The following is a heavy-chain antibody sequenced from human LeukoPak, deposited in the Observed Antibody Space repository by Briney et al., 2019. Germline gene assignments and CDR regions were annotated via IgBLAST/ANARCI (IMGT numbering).Heavy chain of an antibody. CDR3: ARMPYCTNGVCYRRNWFDS. CDR2: IIPIFGST. CDR1: RGTFSSYA. D-gene: IGHD2-8*01. Sequence: GASVKVSCKASRGTFSSYAISWVRQAPGQGLEWLGGIIPIFGSTNYAQKFQGRVTITTDESTSTAYMELSSLRSEDTAVYYCARMPYCTNGVCYRRNWFDSWGQGTLVTVSS. J-gene: IGHJ5*01. V-gene: IGHV1-69*05.